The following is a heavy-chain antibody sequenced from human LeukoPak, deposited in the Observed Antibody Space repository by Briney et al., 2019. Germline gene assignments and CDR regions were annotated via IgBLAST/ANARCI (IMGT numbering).Heavy chain of an antibody. J-gene: IGHJ6*03. D-gene: IGHD5-24*01. CDR2: IYYSGST. CDR3: ARGVKRDGYNWTYYYYYYYMDV. CDR1: GGSISSYY. V-gene: IGHV4-59*01. Sequence: SETLSLTCTVSGGSISSYYWSWIRQPPGKGLEWIGYIYYSGSTNYNPSLKSRVTISVDTSKDQFSLKLSSVTAADTAVYYCARGVKRDGYNWTYYYYYYYMDVWGKGTTVTVSS.